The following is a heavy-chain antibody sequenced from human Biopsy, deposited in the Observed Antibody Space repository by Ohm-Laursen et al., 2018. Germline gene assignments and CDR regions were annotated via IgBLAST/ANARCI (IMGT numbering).Heavy chain of an antibody. J-gene: IGHJ5*02. CDR1: GYTFTGYH. D-gene: IGHD3-22*01. CDR3: TRGGYYYDSLAYYYWFDP. V-gene: IGHV1-2*02. Sequence: ASVKVSCKASGYTFTGYHVHWARQAPGQGLEWMGWINAKTGDTNYAQKFQGRVTMTRDTSISTAYVDLSSLRSDDTAVYYCTRGGYYYDSLAYYYWFDPWGQGTLVTVSS. CDR2: INAKTGDT.